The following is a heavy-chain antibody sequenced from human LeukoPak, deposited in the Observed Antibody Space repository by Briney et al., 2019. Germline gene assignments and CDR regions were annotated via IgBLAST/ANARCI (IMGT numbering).Heavy chain of an antibody. J-gene: IGHJ5*02. D-gene: IGHD3-10*01. CDR1: GGSISSYY. Sequence: SETLSLTCTVSGGSISSYYWSWIRQPPGKGLEWIGYIYYSGSTNYNPSLKSRVTISVDTSKKQVSLKLSSVTAADTAVYYCARHAIWFGEFYNWFDPWGQGTLVTVSS. V-gene: IGHV4-59*12. CDR2: IYYSGST. CDR3: ARHAIWFGEFYNWFDP.